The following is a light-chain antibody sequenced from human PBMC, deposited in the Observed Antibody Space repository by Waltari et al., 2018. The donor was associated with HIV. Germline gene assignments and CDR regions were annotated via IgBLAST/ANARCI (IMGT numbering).Light chain of an antibody. CDR3: ATWDDRLNGRV. Sequence: QSVLTQPPSASGTPGQRVTISCSGSSSNIGSNTVNWYQQLPGTAPKLLIYSNYHRPSGVPDRFSGSKSGTSASLAISGLQSEDEADYYCATWDDRLNGRVFGGGTKLTVL. CDR1: SSNIGSNT. V-gene: IGLV1-44*01. CDR2: SNY. J-gene: IGLJ3*02.